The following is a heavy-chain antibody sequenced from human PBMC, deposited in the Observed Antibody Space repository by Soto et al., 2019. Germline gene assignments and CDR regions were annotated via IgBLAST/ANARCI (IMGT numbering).Heavy chain of an antibody. CDR1: GFIFSDYW. J-gene: IGHJ4*02. CDR3: VKDGGYCSSSTCYSPRNHYFDS. CDR2: IKFDGSEK. D-gene: IGHD2-2*01. V-gene: IGHV3-7*03. Sequence: VGSLRLSCAASGFIFSDYWMSWVRQAPGKGPEWVANIKFDGSEKQYVDSVRGRFTISRDNSRNSLFLQMNSLRAGDTAVYYCVKDGGYCSSSTCYSPRNHYFDSWGQGTLVTVSS.